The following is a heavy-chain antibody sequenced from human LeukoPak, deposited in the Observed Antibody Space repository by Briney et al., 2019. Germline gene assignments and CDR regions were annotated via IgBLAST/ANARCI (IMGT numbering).Heavy chain of an antibody. V-gene: IGHV3-21*01. CDR1: GFTFSSYS. J-gene: IGHJ5*02. Sequence: PGGSLRLSCAASGFTFSSYSMNWARQAPGKGLEWVSSISSSSSYIYYADSVKGRFTISRDNAKNSLYLQMNSLRAEDTAVYYCARDLRVSSGWYVDWFDPWGQGTLVTVSS. CDR2: ISSSSSYI. D-gene: IGHD6-19*01. CDR3: ARDLRVSSGWYVDWFDP.